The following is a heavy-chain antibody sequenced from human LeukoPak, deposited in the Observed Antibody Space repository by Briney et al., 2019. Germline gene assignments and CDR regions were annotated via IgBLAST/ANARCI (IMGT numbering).Heavy chain of an antibody. Sequence: GGSLRLSCVASGFTFSSYSMNWVRQAPGKGLEWVSYISITSSTIYYADSVKGRFTISRDNAKNSLSLQMNSPRHEDTAVYYCARDVRFYFDYWGQGTLVTVSS. CDR3: ARDVRFYFDY. J-gene: IGHJ4*02. CDR1: GFTFSSYS. CDR2: ISITSSTI. V-gene: IGHV3-48*02.